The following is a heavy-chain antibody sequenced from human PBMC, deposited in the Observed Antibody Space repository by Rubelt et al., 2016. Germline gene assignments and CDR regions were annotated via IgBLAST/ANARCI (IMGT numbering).Heavy chain of an antibody. CDR3: ARVDSGWKLFDY. CDR1: GFTFRTYG. CDR2: IWYDGGYK. Sequence: GGGVVQPGRSLRLSCAASGFTFRTYGMHWVRQAPGKGLEWVAVIWYDGGYKYNADSVQGRFTISRDNAKNTLFLQMSSLRVEDTAVYYCARVDSGWKLFDYWGQGTLVTVSS. J-gene: IGHJ4*02. D-gene: IGHD6-19*01. V-gene: IGHV3-33*01.